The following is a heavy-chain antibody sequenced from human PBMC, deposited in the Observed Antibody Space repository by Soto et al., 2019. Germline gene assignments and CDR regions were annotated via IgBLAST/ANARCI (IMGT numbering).Heavy chain of an antibody. J-gene: IGHJ4*02. Sequence: QVQLVESGGGVVQPGRSLRLSCAASGFTFSSYAMHWVRQAPGKGLEWVAVISYDGSNKYYADSVKGRFTISRDSSKNTLYLQMNSLRDADTAFYHCGRCSSTSCHLGSDYWGQGTLVTVSS. V-gene: IGHV3-30-3*01. D-gene: IGHD2-2*01. CDR1: GFTFSSYA. CDR3: GRCSSTSCHLGSDY. CDR2: ISYDGSNK.